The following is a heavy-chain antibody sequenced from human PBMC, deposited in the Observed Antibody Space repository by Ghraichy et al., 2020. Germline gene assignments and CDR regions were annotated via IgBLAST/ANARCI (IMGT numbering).Heavy chain of an antibody. V-gene: IGHV4-4*02. CDR1: GGSISSSNW. CDR3: ARDSGGPSTVLWYFDL. CDR2: IYHSGST. J-gene: IGHJ2*01. Sequence: SETLSLTCAVSGGSISSSNWWSWVRQPPGKGLEWIGEIYHSGSTNYNPSLKSRVTISVDKSKNQFSLKLSSVTAADTAVYYCARDSGGPSTVLWYFDLWGRGTLVTVSS. D-gene: IGHD2-15*01.